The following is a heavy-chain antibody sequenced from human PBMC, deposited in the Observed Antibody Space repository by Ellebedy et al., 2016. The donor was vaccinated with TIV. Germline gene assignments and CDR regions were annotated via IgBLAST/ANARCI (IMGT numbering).Heavy chain of an antibody. V-gene: IGHV3-48*04. CDR1: GFTFSTYS. CDR2: ISGSSSIL. CDR3: ARGPDDSSSYYFGPQHYFHY. J-gene: IGHJ4*02. D-gene: IGHD3-22*01. Sequence: PGGSLRLSCAASGFTFSTYSMHWVRQAPGKGLEWVAYISGSSSILYYADSVKGRFTISRDNAKNSLFLQIDSLRADDTAVYYCARGPDDSSSYYFGPQHYFHYWGQGTPVAVSS.